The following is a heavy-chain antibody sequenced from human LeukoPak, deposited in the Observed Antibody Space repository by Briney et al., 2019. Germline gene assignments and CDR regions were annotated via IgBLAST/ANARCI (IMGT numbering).Heavy chain of an antibody. D-gene: IGHD1-26*01. Sequence: ASVKVSCKASGGTFSSYAISWVRQAPGQGLEWMGGIIPIFGTANYAQKFQGRVTITTDESTSTAYMELSSLRSEDTAVYYCAGEGGSRYYFDSWGQGTLVTVSS. CDR2: IIPIFGTA. J-gene: IGHJ4*02. CDR3: AGEGGSRYYFDS. CDR1: GGTFSSYA. V-gene: IGHV1-69*05.